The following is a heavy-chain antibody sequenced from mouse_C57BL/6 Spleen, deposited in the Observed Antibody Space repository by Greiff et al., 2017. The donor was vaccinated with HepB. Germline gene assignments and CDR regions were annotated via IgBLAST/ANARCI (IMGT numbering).Heavy chain of an antibody. CDR1: GFTFSDAW. J-gene: IGHJ3*01. D-gene: IGHD1-1*01. CDR2: IRNKANNHAT. Sequence: EVKLVESGGGLVQPGGSMKLSCAASGFTFSDAWMDWVRQSPEKGLEWVAEIRNKANNHATYYAESVKGRFTISRDDSKSSVYLQMNSLRAEDTGIYYCTRRGTYYYGSSSWFAYWGQGTLVTVSA. V-gene: IGHV6-6*01. CDR3: TRRGTYYYGSSSWFAY.